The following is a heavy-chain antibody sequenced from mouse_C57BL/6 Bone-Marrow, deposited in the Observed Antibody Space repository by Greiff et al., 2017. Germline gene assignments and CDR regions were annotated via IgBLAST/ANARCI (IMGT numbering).Heavy chain of an antibody. Sequence: EVQLQQSGPELVKPGASVKISCKASGYTFTDYYMNWVKQSHGKSLEWIGDINPNNGGTSYNQKFKGKATLTVDKSSSTAYMELRSLTSEDSAVYYCARCPDGCDYWGQGTTLTVSS. J-gene: IGHJ2*01. CDR3: ARCPDGCDY. V-gene: IGHV1-26*01. CDR2: INPNNGGT. CDR1: GYTFTDYY. D-gene: IGHD2-3*01.